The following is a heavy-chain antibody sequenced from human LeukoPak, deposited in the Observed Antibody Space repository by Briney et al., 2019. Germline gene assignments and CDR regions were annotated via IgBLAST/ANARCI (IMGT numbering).Heavy chain of an antibody. CDR3: TSPYYDSSGYYHDAFDR. CDR2: IRSKANSYAT. CDR1: GFTFSGSA. Sequence: PGGSLKLSRAASGFTFSGSAMHWVRQASGKGLEWVGRIRSKANSYATAYAASVKGRFTISRDDSKNTAYLQMNSLKTEATAVYYCTSPYYDSSGYYHDAFDRWGRGTMVTVSS. V-gene: IGHV3-73*01. J-gene: IGHJ3*02. D-gene: IGHD3-22*01.